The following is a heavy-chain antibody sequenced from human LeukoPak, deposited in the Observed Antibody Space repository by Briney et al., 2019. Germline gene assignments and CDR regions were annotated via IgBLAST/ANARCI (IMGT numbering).Heavy chain of an antibody. J-gene: IGHJ3*02. D-gene: IGHD3-10*01. CDR1: GFTLRNSD. Sequence: GGSLRLSCAASGFTLRNSDMSWVRQAPGKGLEWVSGISGRDIATYYADSVKGRFTISRDNSKNTLYLQMNSLRAEDTAVYYCARPKGGSITMVRGVIPHPLDAFDIWGQGTMVTVSS. V-gene: IGHV3-23*01. CDR3: ARPKGGSITMVRGVIPHPLDAFDI. CDR2: ISGRDIAT.